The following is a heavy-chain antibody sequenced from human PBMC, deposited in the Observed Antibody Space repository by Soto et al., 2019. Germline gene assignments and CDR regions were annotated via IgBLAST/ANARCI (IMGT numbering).Heavy chain of an antibody. Sequence: GGSLKISCKGSGYSFSRYWISWVRQMPGKRLEWMGRIDPSDSYTNYSPSFQGHVTISADKSISTAYLQWSSLKASDTAMYYCARDLGYYGSGSYRNWFDPWGQGTLVTVSS. CDR1: GYSFSRYW. D-gene: IGHD3-10*01. CDR2: IDPSDSYT. CDR3: ARDLGYYGSGSYRNWFDP. J-gene: IGHJ5*02. V-gene: IGHV5-10-1*01.